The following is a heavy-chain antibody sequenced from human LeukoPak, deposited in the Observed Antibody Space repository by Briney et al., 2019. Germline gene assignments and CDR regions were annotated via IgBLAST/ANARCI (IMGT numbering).Heavy chain of an antibody. V-gene: IGHV4-39*01. Sequence: PSETLSLTCTVSGGSISSSSYYWGWIRQPPGNGLEWIGSTYYSGSTYYSPSLNGRVTISVDTSKNQFSLKLTSVTAADTAVYYCARLSYNWNTGYWGQGTLVTVSS. CDR1: GGSISSSSYY. CDR3: ARLSYNWNTGY. D-gene: IGHD1/OR15-1a*01. J-gene: IGHJ4*02. CDR2: TYYSGST.